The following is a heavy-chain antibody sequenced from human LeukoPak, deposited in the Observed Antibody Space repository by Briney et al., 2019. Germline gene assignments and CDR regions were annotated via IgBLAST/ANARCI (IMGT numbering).Heavy chain of an antibody. CDR3: AKPARARGYSYGPHDY. V-gene: IGHV3-23*01. CDR2: ISGSGGST. J-gene: IGHJ4*02. Sequence: PGGSLRLSCAASGFTFSSYAMSWVRQAPGKGLEWVSAISGSGGSTYYADSVKGRFTISRDNSKNTLYLQMNSLRAEDTAVYYCAKPARARGYSYGPHDYWGQGTLVTVSS. D-gene: IGHD5-18*01. CDR1: GFTFSSYA.